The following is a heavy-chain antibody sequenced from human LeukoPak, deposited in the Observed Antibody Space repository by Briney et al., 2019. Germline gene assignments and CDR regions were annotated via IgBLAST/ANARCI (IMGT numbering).Heavy chain of an antibody. Sequence: PGGSLRLSCAASGFTVSSNYMSWVRPAPGRGLAWVSVIYTGGSTYYADSVKGRFTISRDNSKNTLYLQMNSLRAEDTAVYYCARRPYYYYGMDVWGQGTTVTVSS. CDR3: ARRPYYYYGMDV. V-gene: IGHV3-66*04. J-gene: IGHJ6*02. CDR1: GFTVSSNY. CDR2: IYTGGST.